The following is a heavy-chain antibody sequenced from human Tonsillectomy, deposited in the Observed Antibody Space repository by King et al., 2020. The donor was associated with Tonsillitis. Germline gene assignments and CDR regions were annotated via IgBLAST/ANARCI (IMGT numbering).Heavy chain of an antibody. CDR2: IKSKTDGGTT. CDR1: GFTFSNAW. CDR3: TTAASLHDLLWFGEPHPPYYYGMDV. Sequence: EVQLVESGGGLVKPGGSLRLSCAASGFTFSNAWMSWVRQAPGKGLEWVGRIKSKTDGGTTDYAAPVKGRFTISRDDSKNTLYLQMNSLKTEDTAVYYCTTAASLHDLLWFGEPHPPYYYGMDVWGQGTTVTVSS. V-gene: IGHV3-15*01. D-gene: IGHD3-10*01. J-gene: IGHJ6*02.